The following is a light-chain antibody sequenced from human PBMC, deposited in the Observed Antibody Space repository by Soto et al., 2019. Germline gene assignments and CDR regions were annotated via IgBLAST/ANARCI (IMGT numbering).Light chain of an antibody. V-gene: IGKV1-5*03. CDR1: QTISSW. CDR2: KDA. Sequence: DIQMTHSPSTLSVSVGDRVTITFRSSQTISSWLALYQQKPGKAPKLLIYKDASLKSGVPSRFSGSGSGTDFILTSSILQHDDFATYYCQHNNSYPEAFGQGTKVDIK. CDR3: QHNNSYPEA. J-gene: IGKJ1*01.